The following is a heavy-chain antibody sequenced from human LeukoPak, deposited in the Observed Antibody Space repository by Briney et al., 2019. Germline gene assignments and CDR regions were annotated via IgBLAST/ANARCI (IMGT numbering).Heavy chain of an antibody. CDR2: INPDGSAN. Sequence: PGGSLRLSCAASGFTFDDYGMSWVRRAPGKGLEWVASINPDGSANYYMDSVKGRFTISRDNAKNSLYLQMSSLSVEDTAVYYCAELGITMIGGVWGKGTTVTISS. J-gene: IGHJ6*04. CDR3: AELGITMIGGV. CDR1: GFTFDDYG. D-gene: IGHD3-10*02. V-gene: IGHV3-7*01.